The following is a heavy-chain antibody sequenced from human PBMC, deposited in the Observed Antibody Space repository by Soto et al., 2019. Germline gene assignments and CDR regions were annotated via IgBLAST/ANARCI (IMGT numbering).Heavy chain of an antibody. Sequence: PWGSLRLSCAASGFTLISHWMSWVRQAPGKGLEWVANIKQDVSEKDYVDSVKGRFTISRDNAKNSLYLQMNSLRVEDTAVYYCARVSSVRYWGKGTLVTVSS. V-gene: IGHV3-7*01. CDR3: ARVSSVRY. J-gene: IGHJ4*02. CDR2: IKQDVSEK. D-gene: IGHD3-22*01. CDR1: GFTLISHW.